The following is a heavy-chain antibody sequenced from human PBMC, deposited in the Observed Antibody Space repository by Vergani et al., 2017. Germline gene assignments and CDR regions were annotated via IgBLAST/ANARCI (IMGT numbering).Heavy chain of an antibody. CDR2: IRQDGSDK. CDR3: AKVLRSVGIIVYELDY. V-gene: IGHV3-30*02. J-gene: IGHJ4*02. CDR1: GFSFGDYG. D-gene: IGHD3-16*02. Sequence: QVKLVESGGGVVQPGGSLRLSCKASGFSFGDYGMHWVRQTPGKGLDWVAFIRQDGSDKYYADSVEGRFSISRDDSRQTIYLQMNSLRVEDTALYYCAKVLRSVGIIVYELDYWGQGTLVIVSS.